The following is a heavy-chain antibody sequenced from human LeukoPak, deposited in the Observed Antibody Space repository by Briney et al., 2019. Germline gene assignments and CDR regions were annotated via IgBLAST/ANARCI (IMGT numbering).Heavy chain of an antibody. CDR2: INPNSGGT. V-gene: IGHV1-2*02. J-gene: IGHJ4*02. CDR1: GYTFTGYY. D-gene: IGHD6-25*01. Sequence: ASVKVSCKASGYTFTGYYMHWVRQAPGQGLEWMGWINPNSGGTNYAQKFQGRVTMTRDTAIGTAYMELSRLRSDDTAVYYCARGHFYSSVTDFWGQGTLVTVSS. CDR3: ARGHFYSSVTDF.